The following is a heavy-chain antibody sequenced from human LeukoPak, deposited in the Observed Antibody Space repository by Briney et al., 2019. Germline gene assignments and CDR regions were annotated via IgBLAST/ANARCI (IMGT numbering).Heavy chain of an antibody. D-gene: IGHD2-2*01. V-gene: IGHV1-46*01. CDR2: INPSGGST. Sequence: ASVKVSCKASGYTFTSYYMHWVRQAPGQGLEWMGIINPSGGSTSYAQKYQGRVTMTRDTSTSTVYMELSSLRSEDTAVYYCAGGYCSSTSCPLESYYYYYMDVWGKGTTVTVSS. CDR3: AGGYCSSTSCPLESYYYYYMDV. J-gene: IGHJ6*03. CDR1: GYTFTSYY.